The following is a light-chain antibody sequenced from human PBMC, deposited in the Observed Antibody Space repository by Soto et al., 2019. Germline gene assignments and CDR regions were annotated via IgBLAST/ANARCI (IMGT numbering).Light chain of an antibody. Sequence: QSVLTQPPSVSGAPGQRVTISCTGSSSNIGAGYDVHWYQQLPGTAPKLLIYGNSNRPSGVPDRFSGSKSGTSASLAITGVEAEADDDYYCQSYDSSLKEVFGGGTKLTVL. V-gene: IGLV1-40*01. CDR3: QSYDSSLKEV. CDR2: GNS. CDR1: SSNIGAGYD. J-gene: IGLJ2*01.